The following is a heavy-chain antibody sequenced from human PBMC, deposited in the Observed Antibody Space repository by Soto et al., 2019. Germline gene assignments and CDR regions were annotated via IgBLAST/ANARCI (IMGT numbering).Heavy chain of an antibody. J-gene: IGHJ4*02. Sequence: QVQLVQSGAEVKEPGSAVKVSCKAPADSFSSYGISWVRQAPGQGLEWMGGIIPIFGTTNYAEKFQGRVTRTADESTHTSYMELCSLRSEDTAIYYCTRVVPYGWVEPGVLRCYLDTWGRGTLVTVSS. D-gene: IGHD6-19*01. CDR3: TRVVPYGWVEPGVLRCYLDT. CDR1: ADSFSSYG. CDR2: IIPIFGTT. V-gene: IGHV1-69*01.